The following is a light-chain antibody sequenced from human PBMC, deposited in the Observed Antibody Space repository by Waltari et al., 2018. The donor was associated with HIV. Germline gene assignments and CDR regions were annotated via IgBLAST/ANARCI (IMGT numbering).Light chain of an antibody. J-gene: IGLJ3*02. CDR1: SGSIASNY. CDR3: QSYDSSNPWV. CDR2: GDN. V-gene: IGLV6-57*03. Sequence: NFMLTQPHSVSESPGKTVTISCTRSSGSIASNYVQWYQQRPGSAPTTVIYGDNQRPSGVPDRFSGSIDSSSNAAALTISGLKTEDEADYDCQSYDSSNPWVFGGGTKLTVL.